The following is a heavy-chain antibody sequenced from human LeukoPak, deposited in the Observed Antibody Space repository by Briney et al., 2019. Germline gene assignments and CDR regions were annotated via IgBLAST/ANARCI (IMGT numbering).Heavy chain of an antibody. D-gene: IGHD3-10*01. CDR2: ISGSGGST. Sequence: PGGSLRLSCAASGFTFSSYAMSWVRQAPGKGLEWVSAISGSGGSTYYADSVKGRFTISGDNSKNTLYLQMNSLRAEDTAVYYCAKDAGVRGVTRPLFDYWGQGTLVTVSS. CDR1: GFTFSSYA. V-gene: IGHV3-23*01. J-gene: IGHJ4*02. CDR3: AKDAGVRGVTRPLFDY.